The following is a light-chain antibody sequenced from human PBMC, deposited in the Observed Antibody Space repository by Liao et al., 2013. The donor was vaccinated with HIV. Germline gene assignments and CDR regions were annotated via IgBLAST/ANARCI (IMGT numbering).Light chain of an antibody. Sequence: SYELTQPPSVSVSPGQTASITCSGDKLGDKYACWYQQKPGQSPVLVIYQDSKRPSVIPERFSGSYSRNTVTLTISGTQAMDEADYYCQAWDSDIILGGGTKLTVL. V-gene: IGLV3-1*01. CDR1: KLGDKY. CDR3: QAWDSDII. J-gene: IGLJ2*01. CDR2: QDS.